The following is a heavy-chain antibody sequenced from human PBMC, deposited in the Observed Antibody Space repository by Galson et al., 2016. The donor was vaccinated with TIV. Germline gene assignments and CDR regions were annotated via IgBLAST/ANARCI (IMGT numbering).Heavy chain of an antibody. CDR3: ARGRSGYFDH. J-gene: IGHJ4*02. CDR1: GFTFSSFW. CDR2: IKQDGSER. D-gene: IGHD3-3*01. V-gene: IGHV3-7*03. Sequence: SLRLSCAASGFTFSSFWMSWVRQAPGKGLEWVTNIKQDGSERYYVDSVKGRFIISRDNAKNSVYLQMNSLRVEDTAVYYCARGRSGYFDHWGRGTLVAVSS.